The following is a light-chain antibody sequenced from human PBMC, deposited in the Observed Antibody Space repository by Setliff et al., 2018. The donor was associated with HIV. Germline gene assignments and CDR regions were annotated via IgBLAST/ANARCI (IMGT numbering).Light chain of an antibody. J-gene: IGLJ1*01. Sequence: QSALTQPASVSGSPGQSITISCTGTSSDVGGYNYVSWYQQHPGKAPKFMIYDVSKRPSGVSNRFSGSKSGNTASLIISGLQPDDEADYYCCSYARGSTYVFGSGTKVTVL. CDR1: SSDVGGYNY. CDR2: DVS. CDR3: CSYARGSTYV. V-gene: IGLV2-14*01.